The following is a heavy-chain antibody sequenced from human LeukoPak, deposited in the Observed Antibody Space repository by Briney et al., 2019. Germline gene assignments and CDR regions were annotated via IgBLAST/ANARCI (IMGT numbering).Heavy chain of an antibody. Sequence: PSETLSLTCAVSGYSISSGYYWGWIRPPPGKGLEWIGSIYHSGSTYYNPSLKSRVTISVDTSKSQFSLKLSSVTAADTAVYYCARLRYIAAAGIFDYWGQGTLVTVSS. J-gene: IGHJ4*02. CDR3: ARLRYIAAAGIFDY. CDR2: IYHSGST. D-gene: IGHD6-13*01. CDR1: GYSISSGYY. V-gene: IGHV4-38-2*01.